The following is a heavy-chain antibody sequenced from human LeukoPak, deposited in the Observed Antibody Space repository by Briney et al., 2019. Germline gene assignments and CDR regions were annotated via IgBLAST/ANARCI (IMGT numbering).Heavy chain of an antibody. D-gene: IGHD2-21*01. CDR3: AKESRSLPYYYFDY. CDR2: ISGSSGST. J-gene: IGHJ4*02. Sequence: PGGSLRLSCAASGFTFRNYAMSWVRQVPGKGLEWVSVISGSSGSTYYADSVKGRFTISRDNSWNTLYLQMNSLRAEDTAVYYCAKESRSLPYYYFDYWGQGTLVIVSS. V-gene: IGHV3-23*01. CDR1: GFTFRNYA.